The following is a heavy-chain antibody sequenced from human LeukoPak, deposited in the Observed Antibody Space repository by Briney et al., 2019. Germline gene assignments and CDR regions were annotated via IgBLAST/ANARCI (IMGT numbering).Heavy chain of an antibody. J-gene: IGHJ4*02. CDR1: GYTFSGYY. CDR2: ISGNNDNP. D-gene: IGHD2-2*01. V-gene: IGHV1-18*04. CDR3: ARDGTSTDDY. Sequence: ASVKVSCKASGYTFSGYYMHWGRQAPGQGLEWMGWISGNNDNPNYRQKFQGRFTVTTDSSTSTAYMELRNLRFDDTAVYYCARDGTSTDDYWGQGTLVTVSS.